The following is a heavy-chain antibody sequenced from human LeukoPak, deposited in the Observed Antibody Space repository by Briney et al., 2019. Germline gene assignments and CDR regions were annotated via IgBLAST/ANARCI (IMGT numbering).Heavy chain of an antibody. Sequence: GGSLRLSCAASGFTFSSYAMSWVRQAPRKGLEWVSAISGSGGRTYYADSVKGRITISRDNSKNTLSLQMNSLRAEDTAVYYCAKDGYGDYVGWFDPWGQGTLVTVSS. D-gene: IGHD4-17*01. J-gene: IGHJ5*02. CDR2: ISGSGGRT. V-gene: IGHV3-23*01. CDR1: GFTFSSYA. CDR3: AKDGYGDYVGWFDP.